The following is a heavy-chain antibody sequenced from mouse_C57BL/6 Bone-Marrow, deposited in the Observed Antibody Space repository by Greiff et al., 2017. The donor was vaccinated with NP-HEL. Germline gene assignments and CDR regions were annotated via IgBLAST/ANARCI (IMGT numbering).Heavy chain of an antibody. V-gene: IGHV1-82*01. CDR3: ARSVITTVVAHWYFDV. D-gene: IGHD1-1*01. CDR2: IYPGDGDT. Sequence: VQLQQPGAELVKPGASVKLSCKASGYAFSSSWMNWVKQRPGKGLEWIGRIYPGDGDTNYNGKFKGKATLTADKSSSTAYLQLSSLTSEDSAVYFCARSVITTVVAHWYFDVWGTGTTVTVSS. CDR1: GYAFSSSW. J-gene: IGHJ1*03.